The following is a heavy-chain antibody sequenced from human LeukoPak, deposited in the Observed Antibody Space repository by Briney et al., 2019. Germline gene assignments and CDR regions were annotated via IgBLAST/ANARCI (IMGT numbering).Heavy chain of an antibody. CDR1: GYTFTGYY. J-gene: IGHJ4*02. D-gene: IGHD5-18*01. CDR2: INPNSGGT. V-gene: IGHV1-2*02. Sequence: ASVKVSCKASGYTFTGYYMHWVRQAPGQGFEWMGGINPNSGGTNYAQKFQGRVTMTRDTSISTAYMELSRLRSDDTAVYYCARGDDGYSYGTFDYWGQGTLVTVSS. CDR3: ARGDDGYSYGTFDY.